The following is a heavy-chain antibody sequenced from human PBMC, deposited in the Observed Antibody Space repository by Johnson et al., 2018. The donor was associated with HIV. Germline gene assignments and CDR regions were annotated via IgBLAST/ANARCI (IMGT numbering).Heavy chain of an antibody. D-gene: IGHD5-18*01. CDR1: AFTFSRHA. Sequence: QMLLVESGGGVVQPERSLRLSCSASAFTFSRHAMHWVRQAPGKGPEWVACISYDGSNKYYADSMKGRFTISRDNSKNTLYLQMNSLRAEDTAVYYCARVRGYSYGAHAFDIWGQGTMVTVSS. CDR3: ARVRGYSYGAHAFDI. J-gene: IGHJ3*02. CDR2: ISYDGSNK. V-gene: IGHV3-30*04.